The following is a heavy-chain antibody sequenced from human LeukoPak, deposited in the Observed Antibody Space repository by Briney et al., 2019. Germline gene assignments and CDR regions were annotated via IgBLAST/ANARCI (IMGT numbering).Heavy chain of an antibody. CDR2: MNPNSGNT. V-gene: IGHV1-8*01. CDR3: ATSNGDIVVVPAAIRMVDYYYYMDV. J-gene: IGHJ6*03. CDR1: GYTFTSYD. D-gene: IGHD2-2*01. Sequence: ASVKVSCKASGYTFTSYDINWVRQATGQGLEWMGWMNPNSGNTGYAQKFQGRVTMTRNTSISTAYMELSSLRSEDTAVYYCATSNGDIVVVPAAIRMVDYYYYMDVWGKGTTVTISS.